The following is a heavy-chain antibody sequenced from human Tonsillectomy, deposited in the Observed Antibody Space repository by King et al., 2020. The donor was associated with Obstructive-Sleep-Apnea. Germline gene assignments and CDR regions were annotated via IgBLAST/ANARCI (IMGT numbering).Heavy chain of an antibody. J-gene: IGHJ5*02. D-gene: IGHD4-17*01. Sequence: VQLQESGPGLVKPSQTLSLTCSVSGDSISSGNYYWTWIRQPPGKGLEWIGYVYYSGNSYYNPSLRGGVAISVDTSKNRISLKLSAVTVADTAVYYCARVAINDFGDYEWFDPWGQGTLVSVSS. V-gene: IGHV4-30-4*01. CDR2: VYYSGNS. CDR1: GDSISSGNYY. CDR3: ARVAINDFGDYEWFDP.